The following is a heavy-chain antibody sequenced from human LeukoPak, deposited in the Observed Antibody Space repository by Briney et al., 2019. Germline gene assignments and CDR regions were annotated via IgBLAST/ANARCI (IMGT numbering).Heavy chain of an antibody. J-gene: IGHJ4*02. CDR3: ARENYYDSSGYLFDY. V-gene: IGHV4-61*02. CDR2: IYTSGST. Sequence: SQTLSLTCTVSGGSISSGSYYWSWIRQPAGKGLEWIERIYTSGSTNYNPSLKSRVTISVDTSKNQFSLKLSSVTAADTAVYYCARENYYDSSGYLFDYWGQGTLVTVSS. CDR1: GGSISSGSYY. D-gene: IGHD3-22*01.